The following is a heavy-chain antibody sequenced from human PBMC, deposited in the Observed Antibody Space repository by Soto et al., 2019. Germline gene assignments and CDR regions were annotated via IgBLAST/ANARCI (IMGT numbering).Heavy chain of an antibody. V-gene: IGHV4-34*01. J-gene: IGHJ6*02. CDR3: ARVPYYDFWSGYYSYYGMDV. CDR1: GGSFSGYY. Sequence: LSLTCAVYGGSFSGYYWSWIRQPPGKGLEWIGEINHSGSTNYNPSLKSRVTISVDTSKNQFSLKLSSVTAADTAVYYCARVPYYDFWSGYYSYYGMDVWGQGTTVTVSS. D-gene: IGHD3-3*01. CDR2: INHSGST.